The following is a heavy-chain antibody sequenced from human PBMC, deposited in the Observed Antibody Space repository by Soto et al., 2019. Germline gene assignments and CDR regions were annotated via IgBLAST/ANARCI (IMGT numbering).Heavy chain of an antibody. CDR3: ARDYLVVPHRVIDY. CDR1: GGSITSGTYY. J-gene: IGHJ4*02. Sequence: SETLSLTCTVSGGSITSGTYYWGGWIRQPPGKGLEWIGSIYYSGSTYYNPSLDSRGTISVDTSKNQFSLNLTSVTAADTAVYYCARDYLVVPHRVIDYWGQGTLVTVSS. V-gene: IGHV4-39*02. CDR2: IYYSGST. D-gene: IGHD2-2*01.